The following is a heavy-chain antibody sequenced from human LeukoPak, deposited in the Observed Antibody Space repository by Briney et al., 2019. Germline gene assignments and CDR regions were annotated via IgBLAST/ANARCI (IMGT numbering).Heavy chain of an antibody. J-gene: IGHJ3*02. Sequence: PGRSLRLSCAASGFTFSSYGMHWVRQAPGKGLEWVAVISYDGSNKHYADSVKGRFTISRDNSKNTLYLQMNSLRAEDTAVYYCARDTDYGAGAFDIWGQGTMVTVSS. CDR2: ISYDGSNK. D-gene: IGHD4-17*01. CDR3: ARDTDYGAGAFDI. CDR1: GFTFSSYG. V-gene: IGHV3-30*03.